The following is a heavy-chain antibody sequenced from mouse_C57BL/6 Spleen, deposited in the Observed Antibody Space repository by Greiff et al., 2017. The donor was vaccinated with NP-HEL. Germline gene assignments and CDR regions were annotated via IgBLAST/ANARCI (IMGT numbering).Heavy chain of an antibody. CDR2: IYPGDGDT. J-gene: IGHJ2*01. CDR1: GYAFSSSW. Sequence: VQLQQSGPELVKPGASVKISCKASGYAFSSSWMNWVKQRPGKGLEWIGRIYPGDGDTNYNGKFKGKATLTADKSSSTAYMQLSSLTSEDSAVYFCARDPIYYGSSRYYFDYWGKGTTLTVSS. CDR3: ARDPIYYGSSRYYFDY. V-gene: IGHV1-82*01. D-gene: IGHD1-1*01.